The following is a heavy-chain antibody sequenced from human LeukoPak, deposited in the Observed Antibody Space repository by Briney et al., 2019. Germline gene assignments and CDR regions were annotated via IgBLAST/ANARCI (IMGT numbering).Heavy chain of an antibody. D-gene: IGHD2-8*02. CDR3: ARVEGTGFDV. CDR1: GFTFSSNS. CDR2: INASINYI. V-gene: IGHV3-21*01. J-gene: IGHJ3*01. Sequence: GGALRLSCVPSGFTFSSNSMNSVRQALGKGVEWVSSINASINYIYYADSVKGRFTISRDNSEYSLYLQMNSLRAEDTAVYYCARVEGTGFDVWGQGTMVTVSS.